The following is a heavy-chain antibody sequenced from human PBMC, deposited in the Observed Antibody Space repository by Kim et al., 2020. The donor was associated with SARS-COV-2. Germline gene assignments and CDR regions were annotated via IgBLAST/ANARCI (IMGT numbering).Heavy chain of an antibody. V-gene: IGHV4-34*01. D-gene: IGHD5-18*01. Sequence: AVYGGSFSGYYWGWIRQPPGKGLEWIGEINHSGSTNYNPSLKSRVTISVDTSKNQFSLKLSSVTAADTAVYYCARLEYSYGYDYWGQGTLAT. J-gene: IGHJ4*02. CDR1: GGSFSGYY. CDR3: ARLEYSYGYDY. CDR2: INHSGST.